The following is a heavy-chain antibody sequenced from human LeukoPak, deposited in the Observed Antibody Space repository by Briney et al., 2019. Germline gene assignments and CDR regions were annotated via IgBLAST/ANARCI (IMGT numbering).Heavy chain of an antibody. CDR1: GGSISSNY. J-gene: IGHJ4*02. Sequence: PSETLSLTCTVSGGSISSNYWSWIRQPAGKGLEWIGRIYTSGRTNYNPSLKSRVTMSVDTSKNQFSLKLSSVTAADTAVYYCARLPRCGGDCYLFDYWGQGTLVTVSS. V-gene: IGHV4-4*07. CDR2: IYTSGRT. D-gene: IGHD2-21*02. CDR3: ARLPRCGGDCYLFDY.